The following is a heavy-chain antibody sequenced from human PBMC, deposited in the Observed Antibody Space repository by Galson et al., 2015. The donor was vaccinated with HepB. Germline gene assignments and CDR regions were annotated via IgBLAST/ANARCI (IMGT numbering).Heavy chain of an antibody. CDR3: ARGSGYSSGPFDH. D-gene: IGHD5-18*01. CDR2: ITSGNIFK. J-gene: IGHJ4*02. Sequence: SLRLSCAASGFTFSNYTINWVRQAPGKGLEWVSSITSGNIFKYYSDSVKGRVTISRDNAKNSLYLQMSSLRAEDTAVYYCARGSGYSSGPFDHWGQGTLVAVSS. V-gene: IGHV3-21*01. CDR1: GFTFSNYT.